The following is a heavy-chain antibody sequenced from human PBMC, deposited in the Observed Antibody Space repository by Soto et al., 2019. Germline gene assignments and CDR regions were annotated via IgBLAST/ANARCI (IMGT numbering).Heavy chain of an antibody. Sequence: EVQMVESGGVVVQPGGSLRLSCAASGLPFDDYSLHWVLQAPGKGLEWFSLISWDGYSTFYADSVKGRFTISRDNSKNSLYLQMNSLTTEDTAFYYCVKDGAVTDYTYLDSWGQGALVTVSS. CDR3: VKDGAVTDYTYLDS. J-gene: IGHJ4*02. CDR2: ISWDGYST. V-gene: IGHV3-43*01. D-gene: IGHD4-4*01. CDR1: GLPFDDYS.